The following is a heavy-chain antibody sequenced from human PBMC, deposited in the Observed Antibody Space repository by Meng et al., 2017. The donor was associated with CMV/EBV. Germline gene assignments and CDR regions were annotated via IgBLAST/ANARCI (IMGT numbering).Heavy chain of an antibody. Sequence: GGSLRLSCAASGFTFSSYEMNWVRQAPGKGLEWVSYISSSGSTIYYADSVKGRFTISRDNSKNTLYLQMNSLRAEDTAVYYCAIHSNYFDYWGQGTLVTVSS. CDR1: GFTFSSYE. J-gene: IGHJ4*02. CDR3: AIHSNYFDY. V-gene: IGHV3-48*03. CDR2: ISSSGSTI. D-gene: IGHD4-11*01.